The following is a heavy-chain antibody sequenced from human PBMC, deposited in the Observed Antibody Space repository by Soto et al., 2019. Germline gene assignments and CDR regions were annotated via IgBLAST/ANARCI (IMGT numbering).Heavy chain of an antibody. CDR3: ARDPNDSSAYYHHYYYGMDV. V-gene: IGHV1-3*01. J-gene: IGHJ6*02. CDR2: INAGNGNT. Sequence: ASVKVSCKASGYTFTSYGIHWVRQAPGQRLEWTGWINAGNGNTKYSEKFQGRVTITRDTSASTAYLELSSLRSEDTAAYYCARDPNDSSAYYHHYYYGMDVWGQGTTVTVSS. CDR1: GYTFTSYG. D-gene: IGHD3-22*01.